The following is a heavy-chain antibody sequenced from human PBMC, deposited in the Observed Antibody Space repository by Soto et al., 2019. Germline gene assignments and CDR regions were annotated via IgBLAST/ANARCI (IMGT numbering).Heavy chain of an antibody. CDR3: ARGVRVSAYLDYYMDV. CDR2: INPDNGDT. CDR1: GYTFSNFG. V-gene: IGHV1-18*01. J-gene: IGHJ6*03. D-gene: IGHD3-10*02. Sequence: QVQLVQSGAEVKKPGASLKVSCKASGYTFSNFGVSWVRQAPGQGLEWIGWINPDNGDTNYGQKFQGSATMTTDTFTNTAYMEVRGLRFDDTAAYYCARGVRVSAYLDYYMDVWGEGTTVTVSS.